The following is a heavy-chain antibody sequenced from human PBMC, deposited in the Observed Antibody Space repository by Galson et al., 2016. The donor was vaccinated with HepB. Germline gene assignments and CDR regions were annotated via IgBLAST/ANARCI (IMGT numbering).Heavy chain of an antibody. J-gene: IGHJ4*02. CDR2: IYYSGST. CDR1: GGSISSSSYY. CDR3: ARVRYYFDY. Sequence: ETLSLTCTVSGGSISSSSYYWGWIRQPPGKGLEWIGSIYYSGSTYYDPSLKSRVTISVDTSKNQFSLKLSSVTAADTAVYYCARVRYYFDYWGQGTLVTVSS. V-gene: IGHV4-39*01.